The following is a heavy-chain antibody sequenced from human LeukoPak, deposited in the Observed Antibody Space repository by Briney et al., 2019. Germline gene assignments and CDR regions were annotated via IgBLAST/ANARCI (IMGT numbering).Heavy chain of an antibody. CDR1: GYTFTSYY. CDR2: INPSGGST. J-gene: IGHJ4*02. Sequence: ASVKVSCKASGYTFTSYYMHWVRQAPGQGLEWMGIINPSGGSTSYAQKFQGRVTMTRDTSTSTVYMELSGLRSEDTAVYYCARERRSVYCSGGSCYPTAFDYWGQGTLVTVSS. V-gene: IGHV1-46*01. CDR3: ARERRSVYCSGGSCYPTAFDY. D-gene: IGHD2-15*01.